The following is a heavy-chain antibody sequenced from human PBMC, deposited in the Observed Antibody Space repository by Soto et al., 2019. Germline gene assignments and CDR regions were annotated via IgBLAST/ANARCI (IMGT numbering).Heavy chain of an antibody. Sequence: PGGSLRLSCAASGFTFSSYAMSWVRQAPGKGLEWVSAISGSGGSTYYADSVKGRFTISRDNSKNTLHLQMNSLRAEDTAVYYCAKDFFSGYYDSSGCPTPDYWGQGTQVTVSS. CDR2: ISGSGGST. V-gene: IGHV3-23*01. J-gene: IGHJ4*02. CDR3: AKDFFSGYYDSSGCPTPDY. D-gene: IGHD3-22*01. CDR1: GFTFSSYA.